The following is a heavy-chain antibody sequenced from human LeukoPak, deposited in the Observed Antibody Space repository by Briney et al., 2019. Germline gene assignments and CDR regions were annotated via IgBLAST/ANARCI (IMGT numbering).Heavy chain of an antibody. CDR2: ISSSSSYI. D-gene: IGHD4-17*01. J-gene: IGHJ4*02. CDR1: GFTFSSYS. CDR3: AMLDYGDLISFDF. V-gene: IGHV3-21*01. Sequence: GGSLRLSCAASGFTFSSYSMNWVRQAPGKGLEWVSSISSSSSYIYYADSVKGRFTISRDNSKNTLYLQMNSLRGEDTAVYYCAMLDYGDLISFDFWGQGTLVTVSS.